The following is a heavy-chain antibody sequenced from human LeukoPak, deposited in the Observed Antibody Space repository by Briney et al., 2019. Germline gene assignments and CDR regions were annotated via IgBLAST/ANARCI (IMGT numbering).Heavy chain of an antibody. D-gene: IGHD6-19*01. CDR3: ARGRGAQYSSGWYIDYFDY. CDR2: INPNSGGT. CDR1: GYTFTGYY. Sequence: ASVKVSCKASGYTFTGYYMHWVRQAPGQGLEWMGWINPNSGGTNYAQKFQGRVTMTRDTSISTAYMELSRLRSDDTVLYYCARGRGAQYSSGWYIDYFDYWGQGTLVTVSS. V-gene: IGHV1-2*02. J-gene: IGHJ4*02.